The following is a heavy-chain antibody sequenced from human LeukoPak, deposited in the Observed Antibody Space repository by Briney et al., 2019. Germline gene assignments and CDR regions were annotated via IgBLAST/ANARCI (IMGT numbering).Heavy chain of an antibody. Sequence: ASVKVSCKASGYTFTGYYMHWVRQAPGQGLEWMGWINPNSGGTNYAQKFRGRVTMTRDTSISTAYMELSRLRSDDTAVYYCARGLGRGYGDYTLDYWGQGTLVTVSS. CDR1: GYTFTGYY. CDR2: INPNSGGT. CDR3: ARGLGRGYGDYTLDY. J-gene: IGHJ4*02. V-gene: IGHV1-2*02. D-gene: IGHD4-17*01.